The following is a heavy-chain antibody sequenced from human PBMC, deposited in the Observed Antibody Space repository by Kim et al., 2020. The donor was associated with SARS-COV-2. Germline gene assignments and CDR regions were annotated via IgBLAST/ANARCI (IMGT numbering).Heavy chain of an antibody. CDR3: ARDSNYGGTFAY. D-gene: IGHD4-17*01. J-gene: IGHJ4*02. V-gene: IGHV3-48*03. Sequence: ADLVKGRFIISRDNSKHSLYPQMNSLRDEDTAIYYCARDSNYGGTFAYWGQGALVTVSS.